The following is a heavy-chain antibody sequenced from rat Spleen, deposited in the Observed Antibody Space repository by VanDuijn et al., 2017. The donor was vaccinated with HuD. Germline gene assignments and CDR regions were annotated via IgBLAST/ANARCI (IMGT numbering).Heavy chain of an antibody. J-gene: IGHJ2*01. V-gene: IGHV5-17*01. CDR3: TREGNSGYDY. D-gene: IGHD4-3*01. CDR1: GFNFRDYA. CDR2: ILYDDTNI. Sequence: EVQLVESGGGLVQPGRSLKFSCVASGFNFRDYAMAWVRQAPKKGLEWVATILYDDTNIYYRDSVKGRFTISRDNTKNTLYLQMNSLRSEDTATYYCTREGNSGYDYWGQGVMVTVSS.